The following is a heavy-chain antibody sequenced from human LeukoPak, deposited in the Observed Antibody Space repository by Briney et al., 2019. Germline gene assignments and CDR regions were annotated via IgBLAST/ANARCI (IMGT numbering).Heavy chain of an antibody. V-gene: IGHV3-23*01. CDR2: ISGSGGSA. J-gene: IGHJ4*02. D-gene: IGHD3-22*01. Sequence: GSLRLSCAASGFIFSDYAMAWVRQAPGKGLEWVSAISGSGGSAYYADSVKGRFTISRDNSKNTLYLQMNSLRAGDTALYYCAKGHYYDNSGYYSHYWGQGTLVTVSS. CDR3: AKGHYYDNSGYYSHY. CDR1: GFIFSDYA.